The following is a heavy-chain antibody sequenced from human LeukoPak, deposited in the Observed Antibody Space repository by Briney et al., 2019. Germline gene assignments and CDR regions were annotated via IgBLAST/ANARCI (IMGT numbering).Heavy chain of an antibody. CDR1: GFTFRSYG. CDR2: VWYDGSNK. D-gene: IGHD5-12*01. Sequence: PGRSLRLSCAASGFTFRSYGMHWVRQAPGKGLEWVAVVWYDGSNKYYADSVKGRFTISRDNSNNTLYLQMNSLRAEDTAVYYCAIEVTTRIFDYRGQGTLVTVSS. J-gene: IGHJ4*02. V-gene: IGHV3-33*01. CDR3: AIEVTTRIFDY.